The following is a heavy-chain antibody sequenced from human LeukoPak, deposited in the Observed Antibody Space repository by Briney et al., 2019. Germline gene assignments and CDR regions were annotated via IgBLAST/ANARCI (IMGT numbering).Heavy chain of an antibody. CDR3: ARGGGSYYYY. CDR1: GFTFSSHW. CDR2: IKQDGSEK. J-gene: IGHJ4*02. D-gene: IGHD1-26*01. Sequence: GESLRLSCATSGFTFSSHWMSWVRQAPGKGLEWVANIKQDGSEKYYVDSVMCRFTISRDNAKNSLYLQMNSLRVEDTAVYYCARGGGSYYYYWGQGSLVTVSP. V-gene: IGHV3-7*01.